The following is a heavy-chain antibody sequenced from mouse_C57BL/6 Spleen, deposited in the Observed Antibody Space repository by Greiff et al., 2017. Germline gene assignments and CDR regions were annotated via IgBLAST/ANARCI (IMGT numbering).Heavy chain of an antibody. CDR1: GYTFTSYW. CDR2: IYPGSGRT. V-gene: IGHV1-55*01. J-gene: IGHJ4*01. D-gene: IGHD2-5*01. CDR3: ATYYSNPYAMDY. Sequence: QVQLQQPGAELVKPGASVKMSCKASGYTFTSYWLTWVKQRPGQGLEWIGDIYPGSGRTNYNEKFKSKATLTVDTSSSTAYMQLSSLTSEDSAVYYCATYYSNPYAMDYWGQGTAVTVAS.